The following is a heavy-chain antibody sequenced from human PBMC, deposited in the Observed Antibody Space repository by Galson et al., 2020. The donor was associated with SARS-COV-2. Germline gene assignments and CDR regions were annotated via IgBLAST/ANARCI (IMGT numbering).Heavy chain of an antibody. CDR2: ISGSGGST. Sequence: QAGGSLTLSCAASGFTFSSYAMSWVRQAPGKGLEWVSAISGSGGSTYYADSVKGRFTISRDNSKNTLYLQMNSLRAEDTAVYYCAKDSPWGGYYDSSGYFHYWGQGTLVTVSS. D-gene: IGHD3-22*01. CDR3: AKDSPWGGYYDSSGYFHY. J-gene: IGHJ4*02. CDR1: GFTFSSYA. V-gene: IGHV3-23*01.